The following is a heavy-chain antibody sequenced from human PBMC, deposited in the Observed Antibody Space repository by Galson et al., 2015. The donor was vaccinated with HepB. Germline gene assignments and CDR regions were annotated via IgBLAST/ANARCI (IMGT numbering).Heavy chain of an antibody. Sequence: SLRLSCAASGFTFSSYWMHWVRQAPGKGLVWVSRSNSDGSSTTYADSVKGRFTVSRDNAKNTQYLQMNSLRAEDTAVYYCAREGYDFWSGYYTPYYFDYWGQGTLVTVSS. CDR3: AREGYDFWSGYYTPYYFDY. J-gene: IGHJ4*02. CDR2: SNSDGSST. CDR1: GFTFSSYW. V-gene: IGHV3-74*01. D-gene: IGHD3-3*01.